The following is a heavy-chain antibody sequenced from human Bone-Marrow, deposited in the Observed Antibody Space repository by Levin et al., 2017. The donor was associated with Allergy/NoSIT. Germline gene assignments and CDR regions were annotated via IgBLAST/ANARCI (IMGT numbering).Heavy chain of an antibody. CDR3: AREGGNYYDTGRYSY. CDR2: IYYKGITNTGNT. D-gene: IGHD3-22*01. V-gene: IGHV4-59*01. J-gene: IGHJ4*02. Sequence: MASETLSLTCTVSGGSINSYYWSWIRQSPGKGLEWIGCIYYKGITNTGNTNYNPSLKSRVTISADTSKNQISLELNSVTAADTAVYYCAREGGNYYDTGRYSYWGQGTLVTVSS. CDR1: GGSINSYY.